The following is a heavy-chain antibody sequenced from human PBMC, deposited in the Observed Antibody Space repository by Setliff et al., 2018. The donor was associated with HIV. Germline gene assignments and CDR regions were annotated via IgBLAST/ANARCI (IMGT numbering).Heavy chain of an antibody. V-gene: IGHV4-38-2*01. Sequence: KTSETLSLTCAVSGYSISSGYYWGWIRQPPGKGLEWIGSIYHSGSTYDSPSLKSRVTISVDTSKNQFSLKLSSVTAADTAVYYCARAMRGVVVTNMYYYYGMDVWGQGTTVTVSS. J-gene: IGHJ6*02. D-gene: IGHD2-21*02. CDR2: IYHSGST. CDR1: GYSISSGYY. CDR3: ARAMRGVVVTNMYYYYGMDV.